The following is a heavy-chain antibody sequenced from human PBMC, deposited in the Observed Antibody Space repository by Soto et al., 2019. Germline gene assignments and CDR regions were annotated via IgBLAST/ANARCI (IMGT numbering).Heavy chain of an antibody. CDR2: IFYLGSS. CDR3: ARHSLALRKNNWFDP. CDR1: GDSIISSDFY. J-gene: IGHJ5*02. D-gene: IGHD3-3*02. V-gene: IGHV4-39*01. Sequence: LETLSLTCTVPGDSIISSDFYWGWVRQPPGKGLEWIGSIFYLGSSYYNPSLKSRVTMSVDTSKNQFSLRLRSVTAADTALYFCARHSLALRKNNWFDPWGQGIMVTVSS.